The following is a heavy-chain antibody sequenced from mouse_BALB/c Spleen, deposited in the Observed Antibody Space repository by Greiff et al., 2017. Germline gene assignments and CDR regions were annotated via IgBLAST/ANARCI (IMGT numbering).Heavy chain of an antibody. Sequence: EVKLVESGGGLVQPGGSRKLSCAASGFTFSSFGMHWVRQAPEKGLEWVAYISSGSSTIYYADTVKGRFTISRDNPKNTLFLQMTSLRSEDTAMYYCARGYYGSRSWFAYWGQGTLVTVSA. CDR1: GFTFSSFG. D-gene: IGHD1-1*01. CDR2: ISSGSSTI. J-gene: IGHJ3*01. CDR3: ARGYYGSRSWFAY. V-gene: IGHV5-17*02.